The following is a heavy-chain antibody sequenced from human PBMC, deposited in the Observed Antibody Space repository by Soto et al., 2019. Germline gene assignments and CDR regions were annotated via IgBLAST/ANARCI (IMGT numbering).Heavy chain of an antibody. J-gene: IGHJ4*02. CDR3: ARGTPNIPFDY. V-gene: IGHV4-59*01. CDR1: GGSISSYY. CDR2: IYYSGST. Sequence: PSETLSLTCTVSGGSISSYYWSWIRQPPGKGLEWIGYIYYSGSTNYNPSLKSRVTISVDTSKNQFSLKLSSVTAADTAVYYCARGTPNIPFDYWGQGTLVTVSS. D-gene: IGHD2-2*01.